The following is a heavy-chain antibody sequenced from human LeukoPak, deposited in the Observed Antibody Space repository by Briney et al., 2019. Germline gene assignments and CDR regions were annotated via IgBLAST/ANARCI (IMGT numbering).Heavy chain of an antibody. CDR2: ISFDGSNK. J-gene: IGHJ4*02. CDR1: GFTFSSYG. CDR3: AKVSRTGWYYWSTVDS. Sequence: GRSLRLSCAASGFTFSSYGMHWVRQAPGKGLEWVAVISFDGSNKYYADSVKGRFTISRDNSKNTLYLQMNKLRVDDTAVYYCAKVSRTGWYYWSTVDSWGQGTLVIVSS. V-gene: IGHV3-30*18. D-gene: IGHD6-19*01.